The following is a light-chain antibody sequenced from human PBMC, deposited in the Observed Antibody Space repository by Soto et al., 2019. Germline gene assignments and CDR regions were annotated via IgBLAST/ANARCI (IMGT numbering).Light chain of an antibody. CDR3: QQYGAAPRT. J-gene: IGKJ1*01. CDR1: QSVSNNY. CDR2: GAS. Sequence: EIGLTQSPGTLSLSPGGRATLSCRASQSVSNNYLAWYQQKPGQAPRLLIYGASSRATGIPDRFSGSGSGTAFTLTISRLEAEDSAVYYCQQYGAAPRTFGQGTKVDIK. V-gene: IGKV3-20*01.